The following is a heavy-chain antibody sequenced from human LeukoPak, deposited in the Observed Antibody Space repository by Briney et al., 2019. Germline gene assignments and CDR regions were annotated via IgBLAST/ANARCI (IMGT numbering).Heavy chain of an antibody. J-gene: IGHJ4*02. CDR1: GFTFDDYG. Sequence: GGSLRLSCAASGFTFDDYGMSWVRQAPGKGLEWVSGINWNGGSTGYAGSVKGRFTISRDNAKNSLYLQMNSLRAEDTAVYYCARGPGSYFFYYWGQGNLVTVSS. CDR3: ARGPGSYFFYY. V-gene: IGHV3-20*04. D-gene: IGHD1-26*01. CDR2: INWNGGST.